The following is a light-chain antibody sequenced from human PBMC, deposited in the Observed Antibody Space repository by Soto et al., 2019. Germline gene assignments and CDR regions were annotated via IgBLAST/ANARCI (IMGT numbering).Light chain of an antibody. Sequence: QSVLAQPPSASGSPVQSVTISCAGTSNDVGGYNFVSWYQQHPGKAPKLMIFEVSKRPSGVPDRFSGSKSGNTASLTVSGLQAEDEADYYCSSYAGNNIFYVFGTGTKVTVL. CDR3: SSYAGNNIFYV. CDR2: EVS. CDR1: SNDVGGYNF. V-gene: IGLV2-8*01. J-gene: IGLJ1*01.